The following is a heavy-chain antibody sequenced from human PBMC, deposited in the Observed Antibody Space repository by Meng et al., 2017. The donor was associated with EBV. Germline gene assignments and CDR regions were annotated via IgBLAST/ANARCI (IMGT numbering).Heavy chain of an antibody. CDR1: GDSISSFYY. D-gene: IGHD6-19*01. CDR2: VYFTGST. CDR3: ARPFPSWQSPRLDPFGA. Sequence: QLQLRVLGPGLVKPPETLSLSVPLAGDSISSFYYWGWIRQPPWWGLEWIGCVYFTGSTYYSPSLKSRVTVSVDTSKNQFSLRLTSVTAADTAVYYCARPFPSWQSPRLDPFGAWGQGPLVTVSS. V-gene: IGHV4-39*01. J-gene: IGHJ5*02.